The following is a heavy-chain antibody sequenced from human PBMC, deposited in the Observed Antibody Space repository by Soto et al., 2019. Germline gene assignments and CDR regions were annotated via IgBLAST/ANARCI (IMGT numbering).Heavy chain of an antibody. Sequence: GASVKVSCKASGYTFTSYGIHWVRRAPGQRLEWMGWINAANGDTKYSPKFQGRVTITRDTSASTAYMELSSLRSEDTAVYYCVRRHVSATGIDCFAPWGQGSLVTVSS. D-gene: IGHD6-13*01. CDR1: GYTFTSYG. J-gene: IGHJ5*02. CDR3: VRRHVSATGIDCFAP. V-gene: IGHV1-3*01. CDR2: INAANGDT.